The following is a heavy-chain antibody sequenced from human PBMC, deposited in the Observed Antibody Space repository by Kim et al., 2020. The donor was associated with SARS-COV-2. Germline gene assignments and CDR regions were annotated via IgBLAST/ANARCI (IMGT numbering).Heavy chain of an antibody. Sequence: ATKVQGGVTMTRNTSISTAYMELGSLRSEDKAVYYCARSTTVVTYYFDYWGQGTLVTVSS. CDR3: ARSTTVVTYYFDY. V-gene: IGHV1-8*01. D-gene: IGHD4-17*01. J-gene: IGHJ4*02.